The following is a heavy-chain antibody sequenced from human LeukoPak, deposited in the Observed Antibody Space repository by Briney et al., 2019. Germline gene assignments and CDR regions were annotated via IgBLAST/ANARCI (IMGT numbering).Heavy chain of an antibody. J-gene: IGHJ6*02. D-gene: IGHD3-22*01. Sequence: PGGSLRLSCAASGFTFSSYGMHWVRQAPGKGLEWVAVIWYDGSNKYYADSVKGRFTISRDNSKNTLYLQMNSLRAEDTAVYYCARGNKYYYDSSGYYSLAYYYYYGMDVWGQGTTVTVSS. CDR3: ARGNKYYYDSSGYYSLAYYYYYGMDV. CDR1: GFTFSSYG. V-gene: IGHV3-33*08. CDR2: IWYDGSNK.